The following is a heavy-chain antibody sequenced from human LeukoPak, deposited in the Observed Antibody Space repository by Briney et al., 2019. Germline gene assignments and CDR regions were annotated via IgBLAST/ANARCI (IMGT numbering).Heavy chain of an antibody. V-gene: IGHV4-4*07. CDR1: GGSISSYY. Sequence: PSETLSLTCTVSGGSISSYYWSWIRQPAGKGLEWIGRIYTSGSTNYNPSLKSRVTMSVDTSKNQFSLKLSSVTAADTAVYYCARDAQQWLVRNYYYYMDVWGKGTTVTVSS. CDR3: ARDAQQWLVRNYYYYMDV. CDR2: IYTSGST. J-gene: IGHJ6*03. D-gene: IGHD6-19*01.